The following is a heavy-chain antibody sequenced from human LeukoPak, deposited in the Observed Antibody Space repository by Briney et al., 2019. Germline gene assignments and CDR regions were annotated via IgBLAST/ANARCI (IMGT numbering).Heavy chain of an antibody. D-gene: IGHD3-22*01. CDR2: ISWNSGSI. V-gene: IGHV3-9*03. CDR1: GFTFDDYA. J-gene: IGHJ3*02. CDR3: AKDFWHYYDSRGYWGAFDI. Sequence: QAGRSLRLSCAASGFTFDDYAMHWVRQAPGKGLEWVSGISWNSGSIGYADSVKGRFTISRDNAKNSLYLQMNSLRAEDMALYYCAKDFWHYYDSRGYWGAFDIWGQGTMVTVSS.